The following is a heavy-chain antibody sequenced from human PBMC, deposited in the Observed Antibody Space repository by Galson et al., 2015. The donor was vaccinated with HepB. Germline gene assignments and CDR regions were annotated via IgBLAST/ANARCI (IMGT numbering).Heavy chain of an antibody. CDR2: IIPIFGTA. CDR1: GGTFSSYA. CDR3: ARGVARVAPNWFDL. D-gene: IGHD5-12*01. J-gene: IGHJ5*02. V-gene: IGHV1-69*05. Sequence: SVKVSCKASGGTFSSYAISWVRQAPGQGLEWMGGIIPIFGTANYAQKFQTRVTITRDTSASTTYMELSSLRSEDTAVYFCARGVARVAPNWFDLWGQGTLVTVSS.